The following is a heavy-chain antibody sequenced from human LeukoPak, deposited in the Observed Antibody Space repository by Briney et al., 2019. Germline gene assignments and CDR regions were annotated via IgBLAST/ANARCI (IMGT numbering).Heavy chain of an antibody. CDR1: GFTFSGYD. CDR2: IKQDGSEK. D-gene: IGHD1-26*01. J-gene: IGHJ6*02. CDR3: ARDSGSYYYYYGMDV. Sequence: GGSLRLSCAASGFTFSGYDMSWVRQAPGKGLEWVANIKQDGSEKYYVDSVKGRFTISRDNAKNSLYLQMNSLRAEDTAVYYCARDSGSYYYYYGMDVWGQGTTVTVSS. V-gene: IGHV3-7*01.